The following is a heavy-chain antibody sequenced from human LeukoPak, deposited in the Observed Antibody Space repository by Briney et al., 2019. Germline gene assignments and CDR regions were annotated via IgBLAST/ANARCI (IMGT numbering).Heavy chain of an antibody. CDR1: GFTFSSYS. CDR2: ISSSSSYI. Sequence: GGSLRLSCAASGFTFSSYSMNWVRQAPGKGLEWGSSISSSSSYIYYADSVKGRFTISRDNAKNSLYLQMNSLRAEDTAVYYCARARHYYDSSGYPHDAFDIWGQGTMATVSS. V-gene: IGHV3-21*01. CDR3: ARARHYYDSSGYPHDAFDI. J-gene: IGHJ3*02. D-gene: IGHD3-22*01.